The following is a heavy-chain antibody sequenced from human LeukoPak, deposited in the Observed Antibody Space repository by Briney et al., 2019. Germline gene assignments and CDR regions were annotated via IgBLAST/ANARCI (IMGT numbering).Heavy chain of an antibody. J-gene: IGHJ4*02. CDR2: ISGSGGST. D-gene: IGHD6-19*01. V-gene: IGHV3-23*01. CDR1: GFTFSSYG. CDR3: AKDRWYSSGWYPMEGY. Sequence: GGSLRLSCAASGFTFSSYGMHWVRRAPGKGLEWVSAISGSGGSTYYADSVKGRFTISRDNSKNTLYLQMNSLRAEDTAVYYCAKDRWYSSGWYPMEGYWGQGTLVTVSS.